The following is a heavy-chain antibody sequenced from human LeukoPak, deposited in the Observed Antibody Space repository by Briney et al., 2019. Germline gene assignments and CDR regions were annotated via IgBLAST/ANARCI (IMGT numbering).Heavy chain of an antibody. Sequence: SETLSLTCTVSGGSISSSSYYWGWIRQPPGKGLEWIGSIYYSGSTYYNPSLKSRASISVDTTKNQFSLKLSSVTAAAAAVYYCARDSRYGSGSQGYDYWGQRTLLTVP. V-gene: IGHV4-39*07. CDR3: ARDSRYGSGSQGYDY. J-gene: IGHJ4*02. CDR2: IYYSGST. D-gene: IGHD3-10*01. CDR1: GGSISSSSYY.